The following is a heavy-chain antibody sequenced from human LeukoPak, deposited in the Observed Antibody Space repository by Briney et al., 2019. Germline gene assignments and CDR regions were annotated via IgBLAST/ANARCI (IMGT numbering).Heavy chain of an antibody. V-gene: IGHV3-23*01. D-gene: IGHD4-23*01. CDR3: AKPRVGTLYFDAFDI. CDR2: ISCSGDIT. CDR1: GFTFSSCA. J-gene: IGHJ3*02. Sequence: SGGSLRLSCATSGFTFSSCAMSWVRQAPGKGLEWVSGISCSGDITYYADSVKGRFHISRDNSKNTLYLQMNSLRPEDTGVYYCAKPRVGTLYFDAFDIWGQGTMVTVSS.